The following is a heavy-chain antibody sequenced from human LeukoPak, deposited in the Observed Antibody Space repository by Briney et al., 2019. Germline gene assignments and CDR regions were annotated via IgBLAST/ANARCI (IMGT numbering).Heavy chain of an antibody. Sequence: SETLSLTCAVYGGSFSGYYWSWIRQPPGKGLEWIGEINHSGSTYYNPSLKSRVTISVDTSKNQFSLKLNSVTAADTAVYYCARGVLRFLEWFVEYNWFDPWGQGTLVTVSS. CDR3: ARGVLRFLEWFVEYNWFDP. V-gene: IGHV4-34*01. J-gene: IGHJ5*02. CDR2: INHSGST. CDR1: GGSFSGYY. D-gene: IGHD3-3*01.